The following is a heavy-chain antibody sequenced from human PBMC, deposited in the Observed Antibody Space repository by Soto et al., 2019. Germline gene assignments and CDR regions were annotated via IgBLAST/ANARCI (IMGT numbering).Heavy chain of an antibody. CDR2: IYYSGST. D-gene: IGHD3-9*01. Sequence: QVQLQESGPGLVKPSETLSLTCTVSGGSISSYYWSWIRQPPGKGLEWIGYIYYSGSTNYNPSLKSRVTISVDTSKNQFSLKLSSVTAADTAVYYFARVHYDILTGYYGDYYYYYMDVWGKGTTVTVSS. J-gene: IGHJ6*03. CDR3: ARVHYDILTGYYGDYYYYYMDV. V-gene: IGHV4-59*01. CDR1: GGSISSYY.